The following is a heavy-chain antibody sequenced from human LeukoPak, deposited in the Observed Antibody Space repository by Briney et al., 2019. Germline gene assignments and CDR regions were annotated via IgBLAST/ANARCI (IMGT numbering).Heavy chain of an antibody. CDR1: GGTFSGYY. CDR3: ARGVQSHYYDSSGYGRYFDS. D-gene: IGHD3-22*01. CDR2: INHSGTT. V-gene: IGHV4-34*01. J-gene: IGHJ4*02. Sequence: SETLSLTCAVYGGTFSGYYWSWLRQFPGKGLEWIGEINHSGTTNQKPSLKSRFAISADTSKNQFSLRFTSVNAADTAIYYCARGVQSHYYDSSGYGRYFDSWGQGTPVTVSS.